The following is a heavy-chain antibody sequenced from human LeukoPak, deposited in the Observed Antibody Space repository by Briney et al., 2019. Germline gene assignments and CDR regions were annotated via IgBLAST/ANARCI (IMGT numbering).Heavy chain of an antibody. Sequence: ASVKVSCKASGYTFTNYAMHWVRQAPGQRLEWMGWINPNSGGTNYAQKFQGRVTMTRDTSISTAYMELSRLRSDDTAVYYCARGKMEGLRYFDWLPHFDYWGQGTLVTVSS. D-gene: IGHD3-9*01. J-gene: IGHJ4*02. CDR3: ARGKMEGLRYFDWLPHFDY. CDR1: GYTFTNYA. V-gene: IGHV1-2*02. CDR2: INPNSGGT.